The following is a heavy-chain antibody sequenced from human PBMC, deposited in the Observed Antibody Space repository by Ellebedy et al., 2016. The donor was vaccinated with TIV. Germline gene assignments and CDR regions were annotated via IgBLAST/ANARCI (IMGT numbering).Heavy chain of an antibody. V-gene: IGHV3-9*01. CDR1: GFTFDDSA. D-gene: IGHD3-9*01. CDR2: ISWNSGSI. CDR3: AKGDILTGSQIDY. Sequence: PGGSLRLSCAASGFTFDDSAMHWVRQAPGKGLEWVSGISWNSGSIGYADSVKGRFTISRDNAKNSMYLQMNSLRAEDTALYYCAKGDILTGSQIDYWGQGTLVTVSS. J-gene: IGHJ4*02.